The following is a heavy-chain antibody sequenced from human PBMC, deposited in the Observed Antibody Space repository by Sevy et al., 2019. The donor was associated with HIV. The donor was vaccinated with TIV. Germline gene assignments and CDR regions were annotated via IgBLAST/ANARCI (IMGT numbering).Heavy chain of an antibody. CDR1: GFTFNIYS. D-gene: IGHD2-8*02. CDR3: AREGCTEPHDY. J-gene: IGHJ4*02. Sequence: GGSLRLSCAASGFTFNIYSMSWVRQTPGKGLEWVATLSFGCGKINHADSVKGRFTMSRDDSKNAVYLQMNNLRVEDTAIYYCAREGCTEPHDYWGQGTLFTVSS. V-gene: IGHV3-23*01. CDR2: LSFGCGKI.